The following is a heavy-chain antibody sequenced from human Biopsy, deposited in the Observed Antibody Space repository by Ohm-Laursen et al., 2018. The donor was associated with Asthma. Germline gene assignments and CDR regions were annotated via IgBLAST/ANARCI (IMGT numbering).Heavy chain of an antibody. D-gene: IGHD1-7*01. CDR2: INPSGGST. CDR1: GYTFTSYY. J-gene: IGHJ4*02. Sequence: ASVKVSRNASGYTFTSYYMHWVRQAPGQGLEWMGIINPSGGSTSYAQKFQGRVTMTRDTSTSTVYMELSSLRSEDTAVYYCARRGITGTTLDYWGQGTLVTVSS. CDR3: ARRGITGTTLDY. V-gene: IGHV1-46*01.